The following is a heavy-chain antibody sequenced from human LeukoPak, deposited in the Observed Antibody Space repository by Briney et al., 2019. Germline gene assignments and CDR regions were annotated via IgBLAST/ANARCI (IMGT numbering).Heavy chain of an antibody. Sequence: ASVKVSCKASGYTFTSYGISWVRQAPGQGLEWMGWISANNGDTDYPPKLQDRVTMTTDTYMSTAYMELRSLRSDDTAMYYCARESHETREDYWGQGTLVTVSS. J-gene: IGHJ4*02. V-gene: IGHV1-18*01. D-gene: IGHD1-1*01. CDR3: ARESHETREDY. CDR2: ISANNGDT. CDR1: GYTFTSYG.